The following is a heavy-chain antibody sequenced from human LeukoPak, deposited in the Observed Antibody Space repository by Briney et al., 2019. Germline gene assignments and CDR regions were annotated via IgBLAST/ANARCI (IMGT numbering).Heavy chain of an antibody. J-gene: IGHJ5*02. CDR2: INHSGST. CDR3: ARGRRYCSSTSCYYYWFDP. Sequence: SETLSLTCAVYGGSFSGYYWSWIRQPPGKGPEWIGEINHSGSTNYNPSLKSRVTISVDTSKNQFSLKLSSVTAADTAVYYCARGRRYCSSTSCYYYWFDPWGQGTLVTVSS. V-gene: IGHV4-34*01. CDR1: GGSFSGYY. D-gene: IGHD2-2*01.